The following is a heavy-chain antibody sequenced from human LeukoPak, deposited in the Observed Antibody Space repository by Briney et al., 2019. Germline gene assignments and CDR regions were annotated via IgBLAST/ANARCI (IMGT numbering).Heavy chain of an antibody. Sequence: SETLSLTCTVSGGSISSYYWSWIRQPLGKGLEWIGYIYYSGSTNYNPSLKSRVTISVDTSKNQFSLKLSSVTAADTAVYYCARHEVAYYFDYWGQGTLVTVSS. CDR3: ARHEVAYYFDY. CDR1: GGSISSYY. J-gene: IGHJ4*02. V-gene: IGHV4-59*08. CDR2: IYYSGST.